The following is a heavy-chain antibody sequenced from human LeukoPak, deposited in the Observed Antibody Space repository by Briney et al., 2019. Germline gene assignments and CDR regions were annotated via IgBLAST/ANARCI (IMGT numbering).Heavy chain of an antibody. Sequence: SVKVSCKASGGTFSSYAISWVRQAPGQGLEWMGGIITIFGTANYAQKFQGRVTITADESTSTAYMELSSLRSEDTAVYYCARRGAEAFDIWGQGTMVTVSS. CDR3: ARRGAEAFDI. D-gene: IGHD1-26*01. CDR1: GGTFSSYA. V-gene: IGHV1-69*13. J-gene: IGHJ3*02. CDR2: IITIFGTA.